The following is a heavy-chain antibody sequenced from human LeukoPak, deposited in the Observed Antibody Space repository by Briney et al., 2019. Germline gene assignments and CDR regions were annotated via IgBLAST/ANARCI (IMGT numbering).Heavy chain of an antibody. CDR3: ALELDFWSGYYTANDAFDI. V-gene: IGHV1-2*02. J-gene: IGHJ3*02. CDR2: INPNSGGT. CDR1: GYTFTGYY. D-gene: IGHD3-3*01. Sequence: GASVKVSCKASGYTFTGYYMHWVRQAPGQGLEWMGWINPNSGGTNYAQKFQGRVTMTRDTSISTAYMELSRLRSDDTAVYYCALELDFWSGYYTANDAFDIWGQGTMVTVSS.